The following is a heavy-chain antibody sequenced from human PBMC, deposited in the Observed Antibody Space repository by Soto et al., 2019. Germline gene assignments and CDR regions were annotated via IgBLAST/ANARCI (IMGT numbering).Heavy chain of an antibody. D-gene: IGHD6-19*01. CDR1: GFTFSISA. J-gene: IGHJ4*02. Sequence: DVQLLESGGGLVQPGGSVRLSCAASGFTFSISAMSWVRQAPVKGLAWVSAISGNGADTSYADSVRCRFTISRDNSKDELFLQTNSLRADDTDVYYWWKESRGSGWFVCSYWATGILDTVSS. V-gene: IGHV3-23*01. CDR2: ISGNGADT. CDR3: WKESRGSGWFVCSY.